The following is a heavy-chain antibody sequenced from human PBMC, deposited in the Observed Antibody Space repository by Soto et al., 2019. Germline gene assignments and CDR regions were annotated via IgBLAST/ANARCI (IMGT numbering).Heavy chain of an antibody. Sequence: KSSETLSLTCTVSGGSISSYYWSWIRQPPGKGLEWIGYIYYSGSTNYNPSLKSRVTISVDTSKNQFPLKLSSVTAADTAVYYCAREMGRGGRNGMDGWGQGTTVTVSS. V-gene: IGHV4-59*01. D-gene: IGHD2-8*01. J-gene: IGHJ6*02. CDR2: IYYSGST. CDR3: AREMGRGGRNGMDG. CDR1: GGSISSYY.